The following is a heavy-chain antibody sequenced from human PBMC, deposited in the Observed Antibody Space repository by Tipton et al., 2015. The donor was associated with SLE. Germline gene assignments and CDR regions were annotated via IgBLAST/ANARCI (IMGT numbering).Heavy chain of an antibody. V-gene: IGHV4-4*07. CDR2: IYTSGGT. J-gene: IGHJ4*02. CDR3: ARSPYYDFWSGYHFDY. CDR1: GGSISSYY. Sequence: TLSLTCTVSGGSISSYYWSWIRQPAGKGLEWIGRIYTSGGTNYNPSLKSRVTISVDTSKNPFSLKLSSVTAADTAVYYCARSPYYDFWSGYHFDYWGQGTLVTVSS. D-gene: IGHD3-3*01.